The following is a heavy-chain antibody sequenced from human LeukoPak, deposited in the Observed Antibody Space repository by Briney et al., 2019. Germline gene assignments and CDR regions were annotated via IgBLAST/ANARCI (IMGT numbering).Heavy chain of an antibody. CDR1: GGSISSYY. J-gene: IGHJ2*01. CDR2: IYTSGST. Sequence: SETLSLTCTVSGGSISSYYWSWIRQPAGKGPEWIGRIYTSGSTNYNPSLKSRVTMSVDTSKNQFSLKLSSVTAADTAVYYCARGIGGDRSLYWYFDLWGRGTLVTVSS. CDR3: ARGIGGDRSLYWYFDL. V-gene: IGHV4-4*07. D-gene: IGHD1-26*01.